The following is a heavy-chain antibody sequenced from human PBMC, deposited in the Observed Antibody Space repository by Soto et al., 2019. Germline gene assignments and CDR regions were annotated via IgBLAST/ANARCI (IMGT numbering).Heavy chain of an antibody. V-gene: IGHV3-30-3*01. CDR2: ISFDETST. D-gene: IGHD6-6*01. CDR1: GFTFSNYA. CDR3: AKGPRSIATPPWFDP. Sequence: QVQLVESGGGVVQAGRSLRLSCAASGFTFSNYAFHWVRQAPGKGLEWVAVISFDETSTYYADSVKGRFTISRDNSKNTLSLQMNSLRAEDTAVYYCAKGPRSIATPPWFDPWGQGTLVTVSS. J-gene: IGHJ5*02.